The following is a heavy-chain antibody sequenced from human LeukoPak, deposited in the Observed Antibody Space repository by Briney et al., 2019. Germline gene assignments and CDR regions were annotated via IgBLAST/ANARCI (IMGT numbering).Heavy chain of an antibody. D-gene: IGHD2-2*01. J-gene: IGHJ6*02. V-gene: IGHV5-51*01. Sequence: GESLKTSCKGSGYSFTSYWIGWVRQMPGKGLEWMGIIYPGDSDTRYSPSFQGQVTISADKSISTAYLQWSSLKASDTAMYYCARHGLETSACYYYGMDVWGQGTTVTVSS. CDR2: IYPGDSDT. CDR3: ARHGLETSACYYYGMDV. CDR1: GYSFTSYW.